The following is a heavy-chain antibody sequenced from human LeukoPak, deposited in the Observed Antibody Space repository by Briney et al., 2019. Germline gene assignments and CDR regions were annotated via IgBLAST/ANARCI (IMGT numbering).Heavy chain of an antibody. CDR1: GYTLTELS. D-gene: IGHD3-22*01. CDR2: FGQEDGET. V-gene: IGHV1-24*01. CDR3: GTFGDHYDSSGYFNY. Sequence: GASVKVSCKVSGYTLTELSMHWVRQAPGKGLEWMGGFGQEDGETIYAQRFQGRVTMTEDTSTDTAYMELSSLRSEDTAVYYCGTFGDHYDSSGYFNYWGQGTLVTVSS. J-gene: IGHJ4*02.